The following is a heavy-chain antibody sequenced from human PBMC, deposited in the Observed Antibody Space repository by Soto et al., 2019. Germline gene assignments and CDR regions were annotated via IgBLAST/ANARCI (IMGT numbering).Heavy chain of an antibody. J-gene: IGHJ4*02. V-gene: IGHV4-30-4*01. D-gene: IGHD3-22*01. CDR2: IYYSGST. CDR1: GGSISSGDYS. CDR3: ARVTFYDSSGSYYFDY. Sequence: QVQLQESGPGLVKPSQTLSLTCTVSGGSISSGDYSWSWIRQPPGKGLEWIGYIYYSGSTYYNPSLKSRVNISVDTSKKQFSLKLSSVTAADTAVYFCARVTFYDSSGSYYFDYWGQGTLVTVSS.